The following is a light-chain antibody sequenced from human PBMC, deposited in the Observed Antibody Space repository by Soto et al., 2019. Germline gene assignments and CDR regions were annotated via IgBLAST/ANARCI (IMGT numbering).Light chain of an antibody. CDR2: GNS. Sequence: QSVLTQPHSGAGAPGQRGTISCTGSSSNIAAGYDVHWYQQLPGTAPKLLIYGNSNRPSGVPDRFSGSKSGTSASLAITGLQAEDEADYYCQSYDSSLSGYVVFGGGTKLPVL. CDR3: QSYDSSLSGYVV. V-gene: IGLV1-40*01. J-gene: IGLJ2*01. CDR1: SSNIAAGYD.